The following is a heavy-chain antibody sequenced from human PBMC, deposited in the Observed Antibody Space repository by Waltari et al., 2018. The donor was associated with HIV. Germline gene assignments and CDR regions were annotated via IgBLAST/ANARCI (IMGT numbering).Heavy chain of an antibody. CDR3: AIGVRYLGP. Sequence: VTTGGKVIQPGGSLRLSCVVSHGTIGSKYVSWVRQSPGKGLGWVSIIYPDDTVHYSDPVRCRFVISRVRFKNTISLLLAELLFEDTAVYYCAIGVRYLGPWGQGTLVTVS. J-gene: IGHJ5*02. V-gene: IGHV3-53*02. D-gene: IGHD2-8*01. CDR2: IYPDDTV. CDR1: HGTIGSKY.